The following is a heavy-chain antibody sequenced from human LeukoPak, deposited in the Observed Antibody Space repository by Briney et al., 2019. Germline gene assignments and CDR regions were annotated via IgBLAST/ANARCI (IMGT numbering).Heavy chain of an antibody. J-gene: IGHJ4*02. Sequence: SETLSLTCAVYGGSFSGYYWSWIRQPPGKGLEWIGEINHSGSTNYNPSLKSRVTISVDTSKNQFSLRLSSVTAADTAVYYCARHSTFFGVVIIKGRVRGPFDYWGQGTLVTVSS. CDR3: ARHSTFFGVVIIKGRVRGPFDY. D-gene: IGHD3-3*01. CDR1: GGSFSGYY. CDR2: INHSGST. V-gene: IGHV4-34*01.